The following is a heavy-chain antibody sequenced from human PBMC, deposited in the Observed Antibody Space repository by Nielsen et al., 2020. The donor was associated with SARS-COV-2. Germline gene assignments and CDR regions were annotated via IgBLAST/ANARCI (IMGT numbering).Heavy chain of an antibody. V-gene: IGHV3-43*02. CDR3: AKDKGPIEGYFDY. Sequence: LSLTCAASGFTFSDYVMSWVRQAPGKGLAFVSGITWNGGSTGHAYSVKGRFTISRDNSKNSLYLQMNSLRTEDTALYYCAKDKGPIEGYFDYWGQGTMVNVSS. D-gene: IGHD1-26*01. CDR1: GFTFSDYV. J-gene: IGHJ4*02. CDR2: ITWNGGST.